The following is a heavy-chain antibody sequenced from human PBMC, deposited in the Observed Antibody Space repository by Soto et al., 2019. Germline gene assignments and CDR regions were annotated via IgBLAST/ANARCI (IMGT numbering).Heavy chain of an antibody. CDR3: ARRHSNGLIVVVPAALNWFDP. CDR2: INHSGST. V-gene: IGHV4-34*01. D-gene: IGHD2-2*01. Sequence: SETLSLTCAVYGGSFSGYYWSWIRQPPGKGLEWIGEINHSGSTNYNPSLKSRVTISVDTSKNQFSLKLSSVTAADTAVYYCARRHSNGLIVVVPAALNWFDPWGQGTLVTVSS. J-gene: IGHJ5*02. CDR1: GGSFSGYY.